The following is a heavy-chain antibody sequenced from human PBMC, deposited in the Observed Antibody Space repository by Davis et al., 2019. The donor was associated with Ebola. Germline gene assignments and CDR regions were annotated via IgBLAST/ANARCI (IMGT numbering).Heavy chain of an antibody. D-gene: IGHD4-23*01. J-gene: IGHJ6*02. CDR3: ASSIDYGGNVFYYYYYGMDV. Sequence: MPSETLSLTCAVSGGSISSSNWWSWVRQPPGKGLEWIGEIYHSGSTNYNPSLKSRVTISVDKSKNQFSLKLSSVTAADTAVYYCASSIDYGGNVFYYYYYGMDVWGQGTTVTVSS. CDR1: GGSISSSNW. V-gene: IGHV4-4*02. CDR2: IYHSGST.